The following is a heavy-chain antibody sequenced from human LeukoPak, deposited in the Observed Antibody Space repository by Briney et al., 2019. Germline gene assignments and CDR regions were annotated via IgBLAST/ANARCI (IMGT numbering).Heavy chain of an antibody. V-gene: IGHV3-23*01. D-gene: IGHD5-24*01. CDR3: AREIVDDSKMDV. CDR1: GFTFSSYA. Sequence: PGGSLRLSCAASGFTFSSYAMNWVRQAPGKGLEWVSAITGSGSGTYYADSVKGRFTISRDNAKNTLYLQMNSLRAEDTAVYYCAREIVDDSKMDVWGKGTTVTVSS. CDR2: ITGSGSGT. J-gene: IGHJ6*04.